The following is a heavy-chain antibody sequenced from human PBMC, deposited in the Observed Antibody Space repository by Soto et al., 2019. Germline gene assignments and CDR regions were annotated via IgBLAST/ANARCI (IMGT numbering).Heavy chain of an antibody. CDR1: GFTFNRYW. CDR2: IKEDGSEK. J-gene: IGHJ4*02. CDR3: ARARFDS. Sequence: GEPLRLSCAASGFTFNRYWTTWVHQAPAKGLEWVATIKEDGSEKYYGDSVKGGMSISRDNAKNAVSLQMDSLRVDDTDIYYCARARFDSWGQGTKVTVYS. V-gene: IGHV3-7*03.